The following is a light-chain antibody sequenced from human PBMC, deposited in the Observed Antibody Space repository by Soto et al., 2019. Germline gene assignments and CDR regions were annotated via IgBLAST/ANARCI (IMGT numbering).Light chain of an antibody. CDR3: MKVTHFPWT. J-gene: IGKJ1*01. V-gene: IGKV2-24*01. CDR2: KIS. Sequence: DIVITHSPLSLPVTPVDPASISFMSSQILVHSNGDTYLNWLHQRPGQPPRLLIYKISNRFSGVPDRFSGSGAGADFTLKISRVEAEDVGVYYCMKVTHFPWTFGQGTKVDIK. CDR1: QILVHSNGDTY.